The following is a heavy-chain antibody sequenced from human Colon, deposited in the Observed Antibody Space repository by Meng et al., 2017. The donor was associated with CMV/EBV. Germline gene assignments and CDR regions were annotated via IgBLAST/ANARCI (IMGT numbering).Heavy chain of an antibody. D-gene: IGHD3-3*01. CDR3: ARGNVLASYYDFWSGYYLYYYYGMDV. V-gene: IGHV1-8*03. CDR2: MNPNSGNT. J-gene: IGHJ6*02. Sequence: WVRQAPGQGLEWMGWMNPNSGNTGYAQKFQGRVTITRNTSISTAYMELSSLRSEDTAVYYCARGNVLASYYDFWSGYYLYYYYGMDVWGQGTTVTVSS.